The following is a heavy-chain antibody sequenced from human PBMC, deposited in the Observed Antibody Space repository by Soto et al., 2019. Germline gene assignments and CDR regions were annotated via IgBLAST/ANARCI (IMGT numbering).Heavy chain of an antibody. CDR3: ARERTYYSDSSGYPPSGFDP. Sequence: QVQLQESGPGLVKPSQTLSLTCTVSGGSISSGDYYWSWIRQPPGKGLEWIGYIYYSGSTYYNPSLKSRVTISVDTAKNQFSLKLSSVTAADTAVYYCARERTYYSDSSGYPPSGFDPWGQGTLVTVSS. V-gene: IGHV4-30-4*01. CDR2: IYYSGST. CDR1: GGSISSGDYY. D-gene: IGHD3-22*01. J-gene: IGHJ5*02.